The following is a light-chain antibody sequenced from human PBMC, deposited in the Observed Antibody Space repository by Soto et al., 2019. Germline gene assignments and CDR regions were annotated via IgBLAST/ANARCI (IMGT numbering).Light chain of an antibody. J-gene: IGKJ2*01. CDR2: WAS. CDR3: QQYYSNPET. Sequence: DFVMTQSPDSLAVSLGERATLNCKSSQSVLYNSNNKNYLAWYQQKPGQPPTLLFYWASTREPGVPDRFSGSGSGTDFTLTISSLQAEDVAVYYCQQYYSNPETFGQGTKLEIK. CDR1: QSVLYNSNNKNY. V-gene: IGKV4-1*01.